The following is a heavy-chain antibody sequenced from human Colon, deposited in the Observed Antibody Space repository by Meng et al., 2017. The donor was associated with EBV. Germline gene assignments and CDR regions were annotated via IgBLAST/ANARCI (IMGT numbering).Heavy chain of an antibody. CDR2: IYHSGST. Sequence: HLRGPGPGLVKPSETLSLTCIVSGGSISSSHYYWGWVRQPPGKGLQWIGTIYHSGSTSYNPSLQSRVTMFVDTSKNQFSLMLTSVTATDTAVYYCARRRGGSGRDCWGQGTLVTVSS. CDR1: GGSISSSHYY. CDR3: ARRRGGSGRDC. J-gene: IGHJ4*02. D-gene: IGHD3-10*01. V-gene: IGHV4-39*01.